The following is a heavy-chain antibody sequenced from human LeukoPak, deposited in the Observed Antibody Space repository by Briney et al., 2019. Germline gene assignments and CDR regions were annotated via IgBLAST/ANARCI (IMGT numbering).Heavy chain of an antibody. CDR1: GFTFSSYS. D-gene: IGHD6-19*01. V-gene: IGHV3-21*01. CDR3: ARDPYSSGWYKDAFDI. CDR2: ISGSSSYI. Sequence: PGGSLRLSCAASGFTFSSYSMNWVRQAPGKGLEWVSSISGSSSYINYADSVKGRFTISRDNAQNSLFLQLSSLRAEDTAVYYCARDPYSSGWYKDAFDIWGQGTMVTVSS. J-gene: IGHJ3*02.